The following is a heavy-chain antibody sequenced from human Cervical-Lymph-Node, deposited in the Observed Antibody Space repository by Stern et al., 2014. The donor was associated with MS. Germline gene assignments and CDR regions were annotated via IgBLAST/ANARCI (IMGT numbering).Heavy chain of an antibody. CDR3: APLDY. J-gene: IGHJ4*02. CDR1: GFTFSDYS. V-gene: IGHV3-48*02. Sequence: EVQLVESGGGLVQTGGSLRLSCEGSGFTFSDYSINWARQAPGKGPELISSISSSGAVYYSDSVKARFTISRDNVKNSLYLYMNGLRDEDTAVYYCAPLDYWGQGALVTVSS. CDR2: ISSSGAV.